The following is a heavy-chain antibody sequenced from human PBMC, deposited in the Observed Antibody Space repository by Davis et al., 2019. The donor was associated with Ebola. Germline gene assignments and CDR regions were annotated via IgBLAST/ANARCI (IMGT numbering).Heavy chain of an antibody. CDR3: ARGNSIHYYYYGMDV. Sequence: AASVKVSCKASGYTFTSYAMHWVRQAPGQRLEWMGWINAGNGNTKYSQKFQGRVTITRDTSASTAYMELSSLRSEDTAVYYCARGNSIHYYYYGMDVWGQGTTVTVSS. CDR1: GYTFTSYA. J-gene: IGHJ6*02. CDR2: INAGNGNT. D-gene: IGHD1/OR15-1a*01. V-gene: IGHV1-3*01.